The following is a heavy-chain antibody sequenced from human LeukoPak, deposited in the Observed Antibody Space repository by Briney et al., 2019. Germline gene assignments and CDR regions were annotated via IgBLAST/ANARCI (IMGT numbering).Heavy chain of an antibody. CDR2: MNSNSGNT. CDR3: ARAPLLRRPRGGHPMDV. D-gene: IGHD2-15*01. V-gene: IGHV1-8*01. Sequence: ASVKVSCKASGHTFTSYEINWVRQATGQGLEWMGWMNSNSGNTVYAQKFQGRITMTRNTSTSTAYMELSSLRSEDTAVYYCARAPLLRRPRGGHPMDVWGQGTTVTVSS. CDR1: GHTFTSYE. J-gene: IGHJ6*02.